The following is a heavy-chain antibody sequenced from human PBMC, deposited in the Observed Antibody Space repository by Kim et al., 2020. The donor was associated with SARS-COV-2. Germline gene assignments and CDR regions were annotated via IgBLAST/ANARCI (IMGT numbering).Heavy chain of an antibody. J-gene: IGHJ4*02. CDR2: IHYRGST. CDR3: ARQKCSSTNCYTPFDS. D-gene: IGHD2-2*02. CDR1: GGFISSYY. Sequence: SETLSITCTVSGGFISSYYWSWIRQPPGKGLEWIGYIHYRGSTYYSPSLKSRVSMSVDTSENQFSLSLSPVIAADTAVSYCARQKCSSTNCYTPFDSWGQGTLVTVSS. V-gene: IGHV4-59*08.